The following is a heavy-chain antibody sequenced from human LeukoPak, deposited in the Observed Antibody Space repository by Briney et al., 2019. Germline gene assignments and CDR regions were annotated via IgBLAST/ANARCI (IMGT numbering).Heavy chain of an antibody. V-gene: IGHV4-34*01. J-gene: IGHJ5*02. CDR3: ARGIVGATTRWFDP. CDR2: INHSGST. D-gene: IGHD1-26*01. CDR1: GGSFSGYY. Sequence: SETLSLTCAVYGGSFSGYYWSWIRQPPGKGLEWIVEINHSGSTNYNPSLKSRVTISVDTSKNQFSLKLSSVNAADTAVYYCARGIVGATTRWFDPWGQGTLVTVSS.